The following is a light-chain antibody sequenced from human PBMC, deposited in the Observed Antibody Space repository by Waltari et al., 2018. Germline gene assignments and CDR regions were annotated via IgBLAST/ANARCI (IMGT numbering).Light chain of an antibody. Sequence: DIQMTQSPSTLSASVGDRVTIACRASQSVFLSLAWYQQKAGKAPKLLISRASDLESGVPSRVSASGSGTIVTLTIDGLQPDDFATYYCHHYSSFSYPLGQGTKLEI. CDR3: HHYSSFSYP. V-gene: IGKV1-5*03. CDR1: QSVFLS. J-gene: IGKJ2*01. CDR2: RAS.